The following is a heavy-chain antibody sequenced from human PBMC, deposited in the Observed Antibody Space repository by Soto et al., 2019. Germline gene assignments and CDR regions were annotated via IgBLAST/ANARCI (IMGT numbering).Heavy chain of an antibody. CDR1: GGTMSGHY. CDR2: ISDNGKT. J-gene: IGHJ4*02. CDR3: ARGREIYRVWDYYDS. D-gene: IGHD1-26*01. Sequence: PSETLPLTGNVSGGTMSGHYWTLIRRSPGRGLQWLGFISDNGKTKSDASLKGRLTVSLDKSKNQFSLRLTSVTPADTALYYCARGREIYRVWDYYDSSGQGVLVTVSS. V-gene: IGHV4-59*11.